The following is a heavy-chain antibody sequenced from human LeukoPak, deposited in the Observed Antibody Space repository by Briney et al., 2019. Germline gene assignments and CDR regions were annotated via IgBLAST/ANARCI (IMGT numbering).Heavy chain of an antibody. Sequence: GGSLRLSCAASGFTFDNYRMSWVRQAPGKGLEWVSTVNADGGNTYYADSVKGRFTISRDNSKSTLILQMNSLRAEDTALYYCTKRVKYGGTWDHFADWGQGTPVTVSS. V-gene: IGHV3-23*01. CDR3: TKRVKYGGTWDHFAD. CDR1: GFTFDNYR. J-gene: IGHJ4*02. D-gene: IGHD1-26*01. CDR2: VNADGGNT.